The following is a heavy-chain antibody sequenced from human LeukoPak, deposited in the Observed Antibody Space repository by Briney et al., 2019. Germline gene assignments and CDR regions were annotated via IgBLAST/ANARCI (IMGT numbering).Heavy chain of an antibody. CDR2: ISSGSTYI. J-gene: IGHJ2*01. Sequence: GGSLRLSCAASEFTFSTYSMNWVRQAPGKGLEWVSSISSGSTYIYYADSVKGRSTVSRDNAKNSLYLQMNSLRAEDTAVYYCAGSDTIGYLPREWDYWYFDLWGRGTLVTVSS. D-gene: IGHD3-22*01. CDR3: AGSDTIGYLPREWDYWYFDL. CDR1: EFTFSTYS. V-gene: IGHV3-21*01.